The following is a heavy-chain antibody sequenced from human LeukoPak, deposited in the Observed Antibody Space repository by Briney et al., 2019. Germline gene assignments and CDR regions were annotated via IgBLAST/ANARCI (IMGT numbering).Heavy chain of an antibody. CDR2: IYYSRST. CDR1: GGSISSSSYY. CDR3: ARHKEMATIDY. D-gene: IGHD5-24*01. Sequence: SETPSLTCTVSGGSISSSSYYWGWIRQPPGKGLEWIGGIYYSRSTYYNPSLKSRVTISVDTSKNQFSLKLSSVTAADTAVYYCARHKEMATIDYWGQGTLVTVSS. V-gene: IGHV4-39*01. J-gene: IGHJ4*02.